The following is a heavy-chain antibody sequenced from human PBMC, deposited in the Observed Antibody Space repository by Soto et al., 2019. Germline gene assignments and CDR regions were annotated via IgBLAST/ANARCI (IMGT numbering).Heavy chain of an antibody. D-gene: IGHD6-13*01. CDR1: GGTFSSYT. Sequence: QVQLVQSGAEVKKPGSSVKVSCKASGGTFSSYTISWVRQAPGQGLEWMGRIIPILGIANYAQKFQGRVRITTDESTSTSYMELSSLRAEDTAGYYGAVWIAEDEYYFGYWGQGTLVTVSS. CDR3: AVWIAEDEYYFGY. V-gene: IGHV1-69*02. CDR2: IIPILGIA. J-gene: IGHJ4*02.